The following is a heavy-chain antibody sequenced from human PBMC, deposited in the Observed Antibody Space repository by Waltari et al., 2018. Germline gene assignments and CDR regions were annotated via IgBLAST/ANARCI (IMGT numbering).Heavy chain of an antibody. V-gene: IGHV2-5*01. Sequence: QITLKESGPTLVKPTQTLTLTCTFSGFSLSTSGVGVGWIRQPPGKALEWLALIYWNDDKRYSPSLKSRLTITKDTSKNQVVLTMTNMDPVDTATYYCAHSQWPGYGAGGYYFDYWGQGTLVTVSS. J-gene: IGHJ4*02. CDR1: GFSLSTSGVG. D-gene: IGHD6-19*01. CDR2: IYWNDDK. CDR3: AHSQWPGYGAGGYYFDY.